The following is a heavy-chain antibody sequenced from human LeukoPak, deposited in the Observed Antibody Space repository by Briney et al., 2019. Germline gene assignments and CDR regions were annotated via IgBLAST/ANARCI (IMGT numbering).Heavy chain of an antibody. Sequence: SETLSLTCTVSGGSISSSSYYWGWIRQPPGKGLEWIGSIYYSGSTYYNPSLKSRVTISVDTSKNQFSVKLNSVTAADTAVYYCARGDDYGGNSWRDYFDYWGQGTLVTVSS. CDR1: GGSISSSSYY. D-gene: IGHD4-23*01. CDR2: IYYSGST. V-gene: IGHV4-39*07. J-gene: IGHJ4*02. CDR3: ARGDDYGGNSWRDYFDY.